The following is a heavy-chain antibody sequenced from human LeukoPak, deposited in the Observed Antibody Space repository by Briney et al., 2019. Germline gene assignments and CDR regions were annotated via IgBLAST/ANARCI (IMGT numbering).Heavy chain of an antibody. Sequence: PGGSLRLSCAASGFTFSSYSMNWVRQAPGKGLEWVSSISSSSSYIYYADSVKGRFTISRDNAKSSLYLQMNSLRAEDTAVYYCARESVVPAARLYNYYGMDVWGQGTTVTVSS. V-gene: IGHV3-21*01. CDR1: GFTFSSYS. J-gene: IGHJ6*02. D-gene: IGHD2-2*01. CDR3: ARESVVPAARLYNYYGMDV. CDR2: ISSSSSYI.